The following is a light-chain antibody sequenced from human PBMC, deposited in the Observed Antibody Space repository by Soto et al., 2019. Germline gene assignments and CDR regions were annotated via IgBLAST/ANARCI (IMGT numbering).Light chain of an antibody. Sequence: DIQMTQSPSSLSASVGDRVTITCRASQGISNFLAWYQHKPGKVPKLLIYAASTLQSGVPSRFSGSGSGTDVTLTISSLQPEDVATYYCQKYKSAPSLTFGGGTKVEIK. CDR1: QGISNF. CDR3: QKYKSAPSLT. J-gene: IGKJ4*01. CDR2: AAS. V-gene: IGKV1-27*01.